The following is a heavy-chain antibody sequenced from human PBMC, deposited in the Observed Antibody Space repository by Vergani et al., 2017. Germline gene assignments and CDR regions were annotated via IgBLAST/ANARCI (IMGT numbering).Heavy chain of an antibody. CDR2: IYHSGGA. J-gene: IGHJ4*02. D-gene: IGHD3-9*01. CDR1: GGSITSSSYY. V-gene: IGHV4-30-2*03. Sequence: QLQLQESDSRLVNPSQTLSLTCTVSGGSITSSSYYWGWIRQPPGKGLEWIGNIYHSGGAYYNLSLKGRVTISVDTSKNQFSLEVTSVTAADTAIYFCARTESFILRYFHWALWGQGTLVTVSS. CDR3: ARTESFILRYFHWAL.